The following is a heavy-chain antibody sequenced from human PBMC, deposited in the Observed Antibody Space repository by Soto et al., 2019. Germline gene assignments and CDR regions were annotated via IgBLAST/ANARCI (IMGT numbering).Heavy chain of an antibody. CDR3: AKATATGGGAFDI. CDR2: ILVAGRT. J-gene: IGHJ3*02. D-gene: IGHD2-8*02. Sequence: PGGSLRLSCAASGFICSSYDMSWVRQAPGKGLEWVSTILVAGRTFYVDSVKGRFAISRDSSNNMVYLQMKSMTAGDTALYYCAKATATGGGAFDICVQGTMVTVSS. CDR1: GFICSSYD. V-gene: IGHV3-23*01.